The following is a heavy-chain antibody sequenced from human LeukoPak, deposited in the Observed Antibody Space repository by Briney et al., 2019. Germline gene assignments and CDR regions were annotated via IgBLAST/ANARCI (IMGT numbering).Heavy chain of an antibody. Sequence: GESLKISCKGSGYSFTSYWIGWVRQMPGKGLEGMGIIYPGDSDVRYSPSFQGQVNISADKSITPGYLQWSSLKASDTAMYYCASSYGSGIYYGYWGQGTLVTVSS. J-gene: IGHJ4*02. CDR1: GYSFTSYW. V-gene: IGHV5-51*01. CDR2: IYPGDSDV. CDR3: ASSYGSGIYYGY. D-gene: IGHD3-10*01.